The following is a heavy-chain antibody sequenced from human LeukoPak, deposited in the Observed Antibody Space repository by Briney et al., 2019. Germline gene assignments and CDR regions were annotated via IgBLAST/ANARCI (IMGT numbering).Heavy chain of an antibody. V-gene: IGHV3-7*01. J-gene: IGHJ4*02. CDR3: ARADYYGSGSYYWK. Sequence: GGSLRLSCAAPGFTFITYWMSGVRQAPGKGLDGVPDIKEDGSETYYVDSVKGRFTISRDNAKNSLYLQMNSLRAEDTAVYYCARADYYGSGSYYWKWGQGTLVTVSS. D-gene: IGHD3-10*01. CDR2: IKEDGSET. CDR1: GFTFITYW.